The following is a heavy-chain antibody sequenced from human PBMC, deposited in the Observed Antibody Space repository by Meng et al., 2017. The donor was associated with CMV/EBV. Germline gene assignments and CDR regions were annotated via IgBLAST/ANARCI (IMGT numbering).Heavy chain of an antibody. CDR2: IIPIFGTA. V-gene: IGHV1-69*05. CDR1: GGTFSSYA. D-gene: IGHD3-3*01. Sequence: SVKVSCKASGGTFSSYAISWVRQAPGQGLEGMGGIIPIFGTANYAQKFQGRVTITTDESTSTAYMELSSLRSEDTAVYYCARSGITIFGVATPQGWFDPWGQGTLVTVSS. J-gene: IGHJ5*02. CDR3: ARSGITIFGVATPQGWFDP.